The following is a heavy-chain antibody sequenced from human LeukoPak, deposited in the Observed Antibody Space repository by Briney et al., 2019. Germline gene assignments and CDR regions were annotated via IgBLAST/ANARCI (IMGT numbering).Heavy chain of an antibody. Sequence: GGSLRLSCAASGFTFSSYEMNWVRQAPGKGLEWVSYISSSGSTIYYADSVKGRFTISRDNAKNSLYLQMNRLRAEDTAVYYCAREGTDYGDYVGGNWFDPWGQGTLVTVSS. J-gene: IGHJ5*02. CDR1: GFTFSSYE. D-gene: IGHD4-17*01. CDR2: ISSSGSTI. CDR3: AREGTDYGDYVGGNWFDP. V-gene: IGHV3-48*03.